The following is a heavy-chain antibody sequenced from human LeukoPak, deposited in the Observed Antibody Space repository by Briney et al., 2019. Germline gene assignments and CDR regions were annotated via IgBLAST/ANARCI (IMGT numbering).Heavy chain of an antibody. J-gene: IGHJ4*02. CDR2: IYYSGST. V-gene: IGHV4-31*03. CDR1: GGSISSGGYY. Sequence: PSETLSLTCTVSGGSISSGGYYWNWIRQHPGKGLEWIGYIYYSGSTSYNPSLKSRVTTSVDTSKNQFSLQLNSVTPEDTAVYYCARDGPGGVVFDYWGQGTLVTVSS. CDR3: ARDGPGGVVFDY. D-gene: IGHD2-2*01.